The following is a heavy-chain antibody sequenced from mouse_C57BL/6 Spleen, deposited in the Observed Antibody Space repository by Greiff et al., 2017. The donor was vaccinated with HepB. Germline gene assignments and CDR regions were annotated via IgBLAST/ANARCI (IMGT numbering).Heavy chain of an antibody. J-gene: IGHJ4*01. V-gene: IGHV1-80*01. CDR1: GYAFSSYW. CDR2: IYPGDGDT. CDR3: ARPLIPYYAMDY. Sequence: VQLQQSGAELVKPGASVKISCKASGYAFSSYWMNWVKQRPGKGLEWIGQIYPGDGDTNYNGKFKGKATLTADKSSSTAYMQLSSLTSEDSAVYFCARPLIPYYAMDYWGQGTSVTVSS.